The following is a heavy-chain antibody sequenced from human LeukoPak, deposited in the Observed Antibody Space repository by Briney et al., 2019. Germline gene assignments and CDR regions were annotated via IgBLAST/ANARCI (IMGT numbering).Heavy chain of an antibody. Sequence: PGGSLTLSCEASGIAFSGYSVNWVRQAPGGSLEWVSSISSSRTYIYYADSVKGRFTVSRDNAKNSLYLQMNGLRAEDTAVYYCARDASLGSVGRRFDPCGQGTRVTVSS. D-gene: IGHD1-26*01. V-gene: IGHV3-21*01. CDR3: ARDASLGSVGRRFDP. CDR1: GIAFSGYS. J-gene: IGHJ5*02. CDR2: ISSSRTYI.